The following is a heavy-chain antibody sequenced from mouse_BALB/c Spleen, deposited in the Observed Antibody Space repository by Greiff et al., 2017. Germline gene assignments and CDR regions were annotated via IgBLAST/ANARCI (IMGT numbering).Heavy chain of an antibody. V-gene: IGHV5-17*02. CDR3: ARGPAWFAY. Sequence: EVQVVESGGGLVQPGGSRKLSCAASGFTFSSFGMHWVRQAPEKGLEWVAYISSGSSTIYYADTVKGRFTISRDNPKNTLFLQMTSLRSEDTAMYYCARGPAWFAYWGQGTLVTVSA. J-gene: IGHJ3*01. CDR2: ISSGSSTI. CDR1: GFTFSSFG.